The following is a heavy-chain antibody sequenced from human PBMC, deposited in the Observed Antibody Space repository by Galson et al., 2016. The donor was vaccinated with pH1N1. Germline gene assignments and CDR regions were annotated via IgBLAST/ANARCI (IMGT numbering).Heavy chain of an antibody. CDR1: GGSISSGSYY. CDR3: ARGLAVAGTFYFDP. Sequence: TLSLTCTVSGGSISSGSYYWSWIRQPAGKGLEWIGYTYTSGSTSYNPSLKNRVTMSVDTSKNQFSLKLTSGTAADPAVYYCARGLAVAGTFYFDPWGQGTLVTVSS. V-gene: IGHV4-61*09. J-gene: IGHJ4*02. D-gene: IGHD6-19*01. CDR2: TYTSGST.